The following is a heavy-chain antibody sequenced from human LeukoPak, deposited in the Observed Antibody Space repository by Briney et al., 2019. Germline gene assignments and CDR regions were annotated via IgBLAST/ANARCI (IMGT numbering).Heavy chain of an antibody. CDR3: AHRLYNWNHDAFDI. CDR1: GFSLSTSGVA. J-gene: IGHJ3*02. CDR2: IYWNDDK. Sequence: ESGPTLVKPTQTLTLTCTFSGFSLSTSGVAVGWIRQPPGKALEWLSLIYWNDDKRYSPSLKSRLTITKDTSKNQVVLTVTNMDPVDTATYYCAHRLYNWNHDAFDIWGQGTLVTVSS. V-gene: IGHV2-5*01. D-gene: IGHD1-20*01.